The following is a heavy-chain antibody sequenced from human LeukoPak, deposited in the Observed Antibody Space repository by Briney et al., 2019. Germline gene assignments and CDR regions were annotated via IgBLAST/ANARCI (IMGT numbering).Heavy chain of an antibody. V-gene: IGHV3-64D*06. D-gene: IGHD3-10*01. Sequence: GGSLRLSCSASGFTFSHYAMHWVRQAPGKGLEYVSAIGTTGGSTYYADSVKGRFTISRENSKNTLYLQMSSLRPEDTAVYYCVHTHGSGSYNNWGQGTLVTVSS. CDR1: GFTFSHYA. CDR2: IGTTGGST. CDR3: VHTHGSGSYNN. J-gene: IGHJ4*02.